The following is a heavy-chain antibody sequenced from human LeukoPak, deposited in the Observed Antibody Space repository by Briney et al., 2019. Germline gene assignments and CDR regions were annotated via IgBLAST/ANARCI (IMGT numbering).Heavy chain of an antibody. J-gene: IGHJ1*01. Sequence: GASVKVSCKASGYTFTSYGISWVRQAPGQGLEWMGWISAYNGNTNYAQKLQGRVTMTTDTSTSTACMELRSLRSDDTAVYYCAREDPPNYYDSSGYYYGVYFQHWGQGTLVTVSS. D-gene: IGHD3-22*01. CDR1: GYTFTSYG. CDR2: ISAYNGNT. CDR3: AREDPPNYYDSSGYYYGVYFQH. V-gene: IGHV1-18*01.